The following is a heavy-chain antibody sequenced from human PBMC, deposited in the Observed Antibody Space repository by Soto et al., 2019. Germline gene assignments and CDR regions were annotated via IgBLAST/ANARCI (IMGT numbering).Heavy chain of an antibody. CDR3: AKDRGRSALELPIDY. V-gene: IGHV3-30*18. CDR2: ISYDGSNK. D-gene: IGHD1-7*01. CDR1: GFTFSSYG. J-gene: IGHJ4*02. Sequence: QVQLVGSGGGVVQPGRSLRLSCAASGFTFSSYGMHWVRQAPGKGLEWVAVISYDGSNKYYADSVKGRFTISRDNSKNTLYLQMNSLRAEDTAVYYCAKDRGRSALELPIDYWGQGTLVTVSS.